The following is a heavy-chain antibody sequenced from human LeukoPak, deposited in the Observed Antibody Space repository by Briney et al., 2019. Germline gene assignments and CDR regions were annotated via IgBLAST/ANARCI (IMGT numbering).Heavy chain of an antibody. J-gene: IGHJ4*02. CDR3: ARGRRGYSYGFDY. Sequence: GASVKVSCKASGSTFTRYYMHSVRQAPGQGLEWMGWINPNSGGTNYAQKFQGRVTMTRDTSISTTYMELSRVRADDRAVYYCARGRRGYSYGFDYWGQGTLVTVSS. D-gene: IGHD5-18*01. CDR1: GSTFTRYY. CDR2: INPNSGGT. V-gene: IGHV1-2*02.